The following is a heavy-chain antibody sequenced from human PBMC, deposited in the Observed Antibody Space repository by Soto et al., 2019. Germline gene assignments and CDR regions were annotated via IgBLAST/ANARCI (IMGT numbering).Heavy chain of an antibody. V-gene: IGHV3-53*01. CDR1: GFTVGNNY. J-gene: IGHJ4*02. Sequence: EVQLVESGGGLIQPGGSLKLSCAASGFTVGNNYMSWVRQAPGKGLEWVSLIYSTGTTKYADSVKGRFTVSRDNAKNTLYLQMKSQRPEDTAVYYCAKDGRGSGSHYNSFGYWGQGTLVTVSS. CDR2: IYSTGTT. CDR3: AKDGRGSGSHYNSFGY. D-gene: IGHD3-10*01.